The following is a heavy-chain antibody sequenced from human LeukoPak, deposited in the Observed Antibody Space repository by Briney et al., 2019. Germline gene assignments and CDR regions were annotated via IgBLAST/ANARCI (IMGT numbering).Heavy chain of an antibody. Sequence: PSETLSLTCTVSGGSISSGSYYWSWIRQPAGKGLEWIGRIYTSGSTNYNPSLKSRVTMSVDTSKNQFSLKLSPVTAADTAVYYCARDGDILTGYYYYYYMDVWGKGTTVTISS. V-gene: IGHV4-61*02. CDR3: ARDGDILTGYYYYYYMDV. J-gene: IGHJ6*03. CDR2: IYTSGST. CDR1: GGSISSGSYY. D-gene: IGHD3-9*01.